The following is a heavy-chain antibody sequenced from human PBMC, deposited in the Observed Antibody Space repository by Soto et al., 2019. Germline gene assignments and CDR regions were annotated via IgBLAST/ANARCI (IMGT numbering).Heavy chain of an antibody. D-gene: IGHD6-13*01. CDR2: IFYLGNT. V-gene: IGHV4-31*03. CDR1: GGSISSGGYY. Sequence: QVQLQESGPGLVKPSQTLSLTCSVSGGSISSGGYYWSWFRQRPGMGLEWIGYIFYLGNTYYNPSLKSRLTLSVATSKNQFTLKLTSVSAADTAVYYCARDQTIAVAGPYLDVWGKGTTVTVSS. CDR3: ARDQTIAVAGPYLDV. J-gene: IGHJ6*03.